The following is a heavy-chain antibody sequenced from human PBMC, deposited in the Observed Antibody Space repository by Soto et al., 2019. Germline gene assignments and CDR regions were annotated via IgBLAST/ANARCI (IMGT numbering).Heavy chain of an antibody. D-gene: IGHD3-9*01. CDR1: GYSISSGYY. CDR3: ARLDDILAGRGWFDP. V-gene: IGHV4-38-2*01. CDR2: MYQSGRT. Sequence: SETLSLTCVVSGYSISSGYYWGWMRQPPGKGLEWIGSMYQSGRTNYNPSLESRVSLSIDTSRNQFSLNLISVTAADTAVYYCARLDDILAGRGWFDPWGQGTLVTVSS. J-gene: IGHJ5*02.